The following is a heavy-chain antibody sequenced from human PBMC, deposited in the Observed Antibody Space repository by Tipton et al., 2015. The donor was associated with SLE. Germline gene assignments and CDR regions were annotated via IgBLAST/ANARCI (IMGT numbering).Heavy chain of an antibody. Sequence: TLSLTCTVSGGSISSSNYYWGWIRQSPGKGLEWIGNDFYSGNTYYNPSLRSRVVISVDTSKNQFSLKLNSVTAADTAVYYCARRSDDYSNWFDPWGQGTQVTVSS. CDR3: ARRSDDYSNWFDP. CDR1: GGSISSSNYY. CDR2: DFYSGNT. D-gene: IGHD4-11*01. V-gene: IGHV4-39*07. J-gene: IGHJ5*02.